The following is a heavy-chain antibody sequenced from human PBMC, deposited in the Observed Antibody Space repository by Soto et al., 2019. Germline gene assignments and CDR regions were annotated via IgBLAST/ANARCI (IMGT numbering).Heavy chain of an antibody. J-gene: IGHJ4*02. CDR1: GGSFSGYY. Sequence: SETLSLTCAVYGGSFSGYYWSWIRQPPGKGLEWIGEINHSGSTNYNPSLKSRVTISVDTSKNQFSLKLSSVTAADTAVYYCARGLASTVTTLRYWGQGTLVTVSS. V-gene: IGHV4-34*01. CDR2: INHSGST. CDR3: ARGLASTVTTLRY. D-gene: IGHD4-17*01.